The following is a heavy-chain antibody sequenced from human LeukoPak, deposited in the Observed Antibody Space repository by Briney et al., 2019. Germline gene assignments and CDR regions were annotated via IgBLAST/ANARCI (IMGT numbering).Heavy chain of an antibody. CDR1: GFTFDDYA. D-gene: IGHD2-2*01. Sequence: GGSLRLSCAASGFTFDDYAMHWVRQAPGKGLEWVSGISWNSGSIGYADSVKGRFTISRDNAKNSLYLQMNSLRAEDTALYYCAEAYCSSTSCYVDYWGQGTLVTVSS. V-gene: IGHV3-9*01. J-gene: IGHJ4*02. CDR2: ISWNSGSI. CDR3: AEAYCSSTSCYVDY.